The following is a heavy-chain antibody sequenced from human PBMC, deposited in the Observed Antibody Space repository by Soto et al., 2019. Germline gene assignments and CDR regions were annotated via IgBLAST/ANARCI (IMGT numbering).Heavy chain of an antibody. CDR2: IWYDGSNK. Sequence: QVQPVESGGGVVQPGRSLRLSCAASGFTFSSYGMHWVRQAPGKGLEWVAVIWYDGSNKYYADSVKGRFTISRDNSKNTLYLQMNSLRAEDTAVYYCARDRLVRGVIANWFDPWGQGTLVTVSS. CDR1: GFTFSSYG. J-gene: IGHJ5*02. CDR3: ARDRLVRGVIANWFDP. D-gene: IGHD3-10*01. V-gene: IGHV3-33*01.